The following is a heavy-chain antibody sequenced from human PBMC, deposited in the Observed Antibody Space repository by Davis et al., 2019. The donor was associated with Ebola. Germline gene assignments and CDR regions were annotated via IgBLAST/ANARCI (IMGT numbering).Heavy chain of an antibody. Sequence: MPSETLSLTCTVSGGSIISSSSYWGWIRQPPRKGLEWIGSIYYSGSTYYNPSLKSRVTISVDTSKNQFSLKLSSVTAADTAVYYCARGGAGITDQFNASAYYYYGMDVWGKGTTVTVSS. D-gene: IGHD6-13*01. J-gene: IGHJ6*04. CDR1: GGSIISSSSY. V-gene: IGHV4-39*01. CDR3: ARGGAGITDQFNASAYYYYGMDV. CDR2: IYYSGST.